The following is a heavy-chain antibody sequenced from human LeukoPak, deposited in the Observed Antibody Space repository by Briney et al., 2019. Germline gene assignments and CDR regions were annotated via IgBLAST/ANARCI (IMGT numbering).Heavy chain of an antibody. CDR1: GFTFSGYC. Sequence: GGSLRLSCAASGFTFSGYCMNWVRQAPGKGLEWVSYISSSSDSIYYSDSVKGRFTVSRDNAKNSLYLQMNSLRAEDTAVYYCAREGDTTGAAGTEFDYWGQGALVAVSS. D-gene: IGHD6-13*01. CDR2: ISSSSDSI. V-gene: IGHV3-48*01. CDR3: AREGDTTGAAGTEFDY. J-gene: IGHJ4*02.